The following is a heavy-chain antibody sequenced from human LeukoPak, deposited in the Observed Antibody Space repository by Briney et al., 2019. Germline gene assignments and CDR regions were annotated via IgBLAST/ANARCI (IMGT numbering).Heavy chain of an antibody. Sequence: PSETLSLTCAVYGGSFSDYSGTWIRQAPGEGLEWVAVISYDGSNKYYADSVKGRFAISRDNSKNTLYLQMNSLRAEDTAVYYCAKDQVTFGGGIVYYFDYWGQRTLVTVSS. V-gene: IGHV3-30*18. D-gene: IGHD3-16*02. CDR1: GGSFSDYS. CDR3: AKDQVTFGGGIVYYFDY. J-gene: IGHJ4*02. CDR2: ISYDGSNK.